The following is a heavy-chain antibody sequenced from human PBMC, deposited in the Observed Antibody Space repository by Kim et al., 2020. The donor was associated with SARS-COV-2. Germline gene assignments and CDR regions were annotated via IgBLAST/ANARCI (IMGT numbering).Heavy chain of an antibody. V-gene: IGHV3-33*06. CDR2: VWRDGDST. CDR1: GFTFSSYA. CDR3: AKDIDVAGPGPDVFDI. J-gene: IGHJ3*02. Sequence: GGSLRLSCAASGFTFSSYAIHWVRQAPGKGLEWVAVVWRDGDSTFYSDSVQGRFTVSRDNSKNTLYLQMNSLRAEETALYYCAKDIDVAGPGPDVFDIWGLGTMVTVSS. D-gene: IGHD6-19*01.